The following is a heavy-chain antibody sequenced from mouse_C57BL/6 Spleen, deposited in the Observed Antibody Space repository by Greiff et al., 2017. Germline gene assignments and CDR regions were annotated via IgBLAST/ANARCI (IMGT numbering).Heavy chain of an antibody. CDR2: INYDGSST. J-gene: IGHJ3*01. CDR3: ARWDDYDGFAY. D-gene: IGHD2-4*01. CDR1: GFTFSDYY. V-gene: IGHV5-16*01. Sequence: EVKLVESEGGLVQPGSSMKLSCTASGFTFSDYYMAWVRQVPEKGLEWVANINYDGSSTYYLDSLKSRFIISRDNAKNILYLQMSSLKSEDTATYYCARWDDYDGFAYWGQGTLVTVSA.